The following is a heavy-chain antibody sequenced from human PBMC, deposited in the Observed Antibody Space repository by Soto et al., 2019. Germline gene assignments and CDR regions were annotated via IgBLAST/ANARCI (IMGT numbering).Heavy chain of an antibody. CDR2: IYTSGST. J-gene: IGHJ4*02. V-gene: IGHV4-4*07. Sequence: IRQPAGKGLEWIGRIYTSGSTNYNPSLKSRVTMSVDTSKNQFSLKLSSVTAADTAVYYCARSSGWSGWGYDYWGQGTLVTAPQ. CDR3: ARSSGWSGWGYDY. D-gene: IGHD6-19*01.